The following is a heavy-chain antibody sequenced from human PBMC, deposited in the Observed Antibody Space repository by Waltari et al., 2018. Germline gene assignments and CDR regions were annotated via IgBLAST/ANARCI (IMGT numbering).Heavy chain of an antibody. D-gene: IGHD4-17*01. CDR1: GFTFSSYS. V-gene: IGHV4-4*07. CDR2: IFTSGIT. CDR3: ARESGDYSPFDN. Sequence: VQLVESGGGLVQPGGSLRLSCAASGFTFSSYSMNWVRQAPGKGLEWIGHIFTSGITKYNPSLKSRVTMSVDTSKNQFSLKLTSVTAADTAGYYCARESGDYSPFDNWGQGTLVTVSS. J-gene: IGHJ4*02.